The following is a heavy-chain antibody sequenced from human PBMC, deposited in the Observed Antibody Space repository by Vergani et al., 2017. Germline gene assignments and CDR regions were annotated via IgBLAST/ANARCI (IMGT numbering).Heavy chain of an antibody. CDR3: AKRCRTTCSTMGRAAFDI. Sequence: QVQVVQSGAEVKKPGASVKVSCNASGYTFTSYGFNWVRQAPGQGLEWMGWISVYNGNTNYAQKIQGRVTMITDTSTSTAYMGLGSLRSDHTAVYYCAKRCRTTCSTMGRAAFDIWRQGTTVTLHS. CDR1: GYTFTSYG. V-gene: IGHV1-18*01. D-gene: IGHD2-2*01. CDR2: ISVYNGNT. J-gene: IGHJ3*02.